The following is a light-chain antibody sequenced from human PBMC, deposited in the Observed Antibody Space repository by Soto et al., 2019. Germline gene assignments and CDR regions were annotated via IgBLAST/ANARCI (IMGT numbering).Light chain of an antibody. Sequence: QSALTQPASVSGSPGQSITISCTGTSSDVGGYNYVSWYQQHPGKAPKLMIYDVSNRPSGVSNRFSGSKSGNTASLTISGLQAEDEVDYYGSSYTSSSTPLVFGTGTKLTVL. V-gene: IGLV2-14*01. CDR3: SSYTSSSTPLV. CDR2: DVS. J-gene: IGLJ1*01. CDR1: SSDVGGYNY.